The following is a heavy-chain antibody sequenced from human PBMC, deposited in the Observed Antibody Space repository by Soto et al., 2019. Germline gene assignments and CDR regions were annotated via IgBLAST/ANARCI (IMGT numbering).Heavy chain of an antibody. CDR1: GGSITSGGFS. CDR3: AKECGGTGLDAFDV. CDR2: VHHTGNT. Sequence: QVQLKESGSGLVKPAQTLSLTCAVSGGSITSGGFSWSWIRQPPGQGLEWIGYVHHTGNTDYHPSLGSRVAISLTRSRNLFYLNLTSVTAADTATYDCAKECGGTGLDAFDVWGPGTTVIVSS. D-gene: IGHD2-15*01. J-gene: IGHJ3*01. V-gene: IGHV4-30-2*01.